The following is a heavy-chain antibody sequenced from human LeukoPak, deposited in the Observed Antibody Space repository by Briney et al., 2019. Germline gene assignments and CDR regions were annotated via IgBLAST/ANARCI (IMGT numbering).Heavy chain of an antibody. CDR1: GFTFSSYG. J-gene: IGHJ4*02. D-gene: IGHD6-19*01. CDR3: AKDKAVAGADYFDY. V-gene: IGHV3-30*02. CDR2: IRYDGSNK. Sequence: GGSLRLSCAASGFTFSSYGMHWVRQAPGKGLEWVAFIRYDGSNKYYIDSVKGRFTISRDNSKNTLYLQMNSLRPEDTAVYYCAKDKAVAGADYFDYWGQGTLVTVSS.